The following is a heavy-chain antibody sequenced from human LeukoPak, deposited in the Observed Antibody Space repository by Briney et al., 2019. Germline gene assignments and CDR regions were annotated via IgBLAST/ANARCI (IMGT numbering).Heavy chain of an antibody. Sequence: GGSLSLSCAASGFTFSDYYMSWIRQAPGKGLEWVSYISSSGGTIDYADSVKGRFTISRDNAKNSLYLQMNSLRAEDTAVYYCARSIPAGNRRWGQGTLVTVSS. D-gene: IGHD2-2*01. V-gene: IGHV3-11*01. CDR1: GFTFSDYY. CDR2: ISSSGGTI. J-gene: IGHJ4*02. CDR3: ARSIPAGNRR.